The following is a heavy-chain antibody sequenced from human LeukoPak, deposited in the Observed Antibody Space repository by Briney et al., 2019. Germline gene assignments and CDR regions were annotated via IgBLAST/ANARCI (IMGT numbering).Heavy chain of an antibody. CDR1: GASISNSNYY. CDR3: ARRSTVVGMGWFDP. D-gene: IGHD2-21*01. J-gene: IGHJ5*02. Sequence: SETLSLTCAVSGASISNSNYYWGWVRQSPGKGLEWIGNIYSSGNTYYNASLKSRVTMYIDTSKNQFSLKLSSVTAADTAVYHCARRSTVVGMGWFDPWGQGTLVTVSS. CDR2: IYSSGNT. V-gene: IGHV4-39*01.